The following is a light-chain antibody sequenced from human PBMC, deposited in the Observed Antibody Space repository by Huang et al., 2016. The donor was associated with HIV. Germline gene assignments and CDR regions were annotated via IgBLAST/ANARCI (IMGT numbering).Light chain of an antibody. V-gene: IGKV3-15*01. CDR1: QSISSN. Sequence: EIVMTQSPATLSVSPGESATLSCRASQSISSNLAGYQQKPGQAPRLLIFGASIRATGVSARFSGSGSGTEFTLTISSLQSEDFAVYYCHQYNNWPPRYTFGQGTRLETK. CDR3: HQYNNWPPRYT. J-gene: IGKJ2*01. CDR2: GAS.